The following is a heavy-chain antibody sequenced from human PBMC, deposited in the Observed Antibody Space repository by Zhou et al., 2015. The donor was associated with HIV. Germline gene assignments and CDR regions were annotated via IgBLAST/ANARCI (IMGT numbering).Heavy chain of an antibody. CDR3: ARGQGPVQWELLLGYLPTRPNWYFDL. D-gene: IGHD1-26*01. CDR1: GYTFTSYD. CDR2: MNPNSGNT. J-gene: IGHJ2*01. Sequence: QVQLVQSGAEVKKPGASVKVSCKASGYTFTSYDINWVRQATGQGLEWMGWMNPNSGNTGYAQKFQGRVTMTRNTSISTAYMELSSLRSEDTAVYYCARGQGPVQWELLLGYLPTRPNWYFDLWGRGTLVTVSS. V-gene: IGHV1-8*01.